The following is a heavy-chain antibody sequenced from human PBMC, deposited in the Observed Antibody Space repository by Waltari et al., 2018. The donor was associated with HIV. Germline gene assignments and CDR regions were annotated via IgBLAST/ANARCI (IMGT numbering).Heavy chain of an antibody. CDR1: GFTFSSYW. CDR2: IKQDGSEK. D-gene: IGHD2-2*01. CDR3: ARGRRVPAAMGNWFDP. Sequence: EVQLVESGGGLVQPGGSLRLSCAASGFTFSSYWMSWVRRAPGKGLEWVANIKQDGSEKYYVDSVKGRFTISRDNAKNSLYLQMNSLRAEDTAVYYCARGRRVPAAMGNWFDPWGQGTLVTVSS. V-gene: IGHV3-7*01. J-gene: IGHJ5*02.